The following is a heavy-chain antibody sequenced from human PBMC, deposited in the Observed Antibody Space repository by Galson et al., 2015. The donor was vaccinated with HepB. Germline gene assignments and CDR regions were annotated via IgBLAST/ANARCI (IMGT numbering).Heavy chain of an antibody. CDR2: ISYDGSNK. CDR3: AREVENYYGSGSYYRRRRENENYYYYYGMDV. CDR1: GFTFSSYA. J-gene: IGHJ6*02. V-gene: IGHV3-30*04. D-gene: IGHD3-10*01. Sequence: SCAASGFTFSSYAMHWVRQAPGKGLECVAVISYDGSNKYYADSVKGRFTISRDNSKNTLYLQMNSLRAEDTAVYYCAREVENYYGSGSYYRRRRENENYYYYYGMDVWGQGTTVTVSS.